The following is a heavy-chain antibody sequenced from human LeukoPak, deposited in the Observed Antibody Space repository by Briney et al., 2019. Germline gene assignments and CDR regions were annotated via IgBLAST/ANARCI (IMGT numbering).Heavy chain of an antibody. D-gene: IGHD2-21*02. V-gene: IGHV3-74*01. CDR1: GFTFSNYW. J-gene: IGHJ6*02. CDR2: INPDGSDS. Sequence: GGSLRLSCAASGFTFSNYWMHWVRQAPGKGLEWVSRINPDGSDSYYADSVKGRFTISRDKSKNTLYLQMNSLRTEDTAVYYCATATGGDAGGDYYYYYGMDVWGHGTTVTVSS. CDR3: ATATGGDAGGDYYYYYGMDV.